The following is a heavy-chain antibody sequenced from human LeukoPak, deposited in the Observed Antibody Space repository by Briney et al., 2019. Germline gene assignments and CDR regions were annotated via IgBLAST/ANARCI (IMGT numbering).Heavy chain of an antibody. J-gene: IGHJ4*02. CDR3: ARDYSMVRGVEMGGFDY. Sequence: ASVKVSCKASGYTFTSYYMHWVRQAPGQGLEWMGWISAYNGNTNYAQKLQGRVTMTTDTSTSTAYMELRSLRSDDTAVYYCARDYSMVRGVEMGGFDYWGQGTLVTVSS. CDR2: ISAYNGNT. V-gene: IGHV1-18*04. D-gene: IGHD3-10*01. CDR1: GYTFTSYY.